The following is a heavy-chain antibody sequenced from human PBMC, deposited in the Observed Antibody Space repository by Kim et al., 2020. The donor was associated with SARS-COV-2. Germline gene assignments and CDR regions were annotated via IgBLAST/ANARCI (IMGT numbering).Heavy chain of an antibody. Sequence: GGSLRLSCAASGFTFRSYAMSWVRQAPGKGLEWVSAISDSGGGTYYTDSVKGRFTISRDNSKNTLYLQRNSLRVEDTALYYCANVHWEPSGDHWGQGTLVTVSS. V-gene: IGHV3-23*01. D-gene: IGHD1-26*01. CDR2: ISDSGGGT. J-gene: IGHJ4*02. CDR1: GFTFRSYA. CDR3: ANVHWEPSGDH.